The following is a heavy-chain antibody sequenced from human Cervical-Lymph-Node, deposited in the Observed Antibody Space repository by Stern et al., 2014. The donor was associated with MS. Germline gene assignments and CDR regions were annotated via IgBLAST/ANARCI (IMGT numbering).Heavy chain of an antibody. D-gene: IGHD1-26*01. V-gene: IGHV1-69*01. J-gene: IGHJ4*02. CDR1: GDTFSSYA. CDR2: LIPFFGAT. CDR3: ALRRSYYVY. Sequence: VQLVESVSEVKKPGSSVKVSCKASGDTFSSYALGWVRQAPGQGLEWVGGLIPFFGATRYAQKFLGRITYTPEESTGTAFMELSGLTSEDTAIYCCALRRSYYVYWGQGTLVTVSS.